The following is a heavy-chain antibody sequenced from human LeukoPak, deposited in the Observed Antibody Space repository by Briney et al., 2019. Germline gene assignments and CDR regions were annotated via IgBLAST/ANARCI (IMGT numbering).Heavy chain of an antibody. Sequence: GGSLRLSCAASGFTFSSYSMNWVRQPPAKGLEWVSSISSSSSYKYYSDSVKDRFTISRDNAKNTLYLQMNSLRAADTAVDYCASDYDAFDIWGQGTMVTVSS. J-gene: IGHJ3*02. CDR2: ISSSSSYK. V-gene: IGHV3-21*01. CDR1: GFTFSSYS. CDR3: ASDYDAFDI.